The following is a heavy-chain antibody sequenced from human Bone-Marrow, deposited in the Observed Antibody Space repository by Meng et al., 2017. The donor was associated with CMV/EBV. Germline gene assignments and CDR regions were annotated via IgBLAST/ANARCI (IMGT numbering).Heavy chain of an antibody. CDR2: MSGGVTST. J-gene: IGHJ4*02. V-gene: IGHV3-23*01. CDR1: GFTFSSYA. CDR3: ARDFN. Sequence: GESLKISCAASGFTFSSYAMSWVRQAPGKGLEWVSAMSGGVTSTYYADSVKGRFTISRDNSKNTLYLQMNSLRAEDTAVYYCARDFNWGQGTLVTVSS.